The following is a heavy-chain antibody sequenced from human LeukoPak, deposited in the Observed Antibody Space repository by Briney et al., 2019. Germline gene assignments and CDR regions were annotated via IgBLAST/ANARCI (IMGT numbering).Heavy chain of an antibody. J-gene: IGHJ3*02. Sequence: GGSLRLSCAASGFSFSDYYMTWIRHAPGKGLEWVAYMSAGGKTIYYADSVKGRFTISRDNANNALYLQMNSLRAEDTAVYYCAPMGLGDAFDIWGQGTMVTVSS. CDR3: APMGLGDAFDI. CDR2: MSAGGKTI. V-gene: IGHV3-11*04. D-gene: IGHD6-19*01. CDR1: GFSFSDYY.